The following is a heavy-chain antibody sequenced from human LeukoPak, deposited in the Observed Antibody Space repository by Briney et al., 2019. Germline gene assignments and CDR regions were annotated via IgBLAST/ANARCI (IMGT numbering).Heavy chain of an antibody. Sequence: SQTLSLTRSVSGGSVNSNDHYWSWIRQSPGRGLEWIGSIYYRGNTYYSPSLESRVSMSMDVPRNQSSLRMNSVTAADTAVYYCASKEPFYDVLTGYYGGTFDIWGQGTMVTVSS. CDR1: GGSVNSNDHY. CDR2: IYYRGNT. J-gene: IGHJ3*02. CDR3: ASKEPFYDVLTGYYGGTFDI. V-gene: IGHV4-30-4*01. D-gene: IGHD3-9*01.